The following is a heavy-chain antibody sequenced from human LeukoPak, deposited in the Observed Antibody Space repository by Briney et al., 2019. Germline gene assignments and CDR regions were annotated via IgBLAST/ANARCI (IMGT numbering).Heavy chain of an antibody. CDR3: ARAPAEFFGWLLYRHYYFDY. D-gene: IGHD3-9*01. CDR1: GGSFSGYY. Sequence: PSETLSLTCAVYGGSFSGYYWSWVRQPPGKGLEWIGEINHSGSTNYNPSLKSRVTISVDASKNQFSLKLSSVTAADTAVEYGARAPAEFFGWLLYRHYYFDYWGQGTLVTVSS. J-gene: IGHJ4*02. CDR2: INHSGST. V-gene: IGHV4-34*01.